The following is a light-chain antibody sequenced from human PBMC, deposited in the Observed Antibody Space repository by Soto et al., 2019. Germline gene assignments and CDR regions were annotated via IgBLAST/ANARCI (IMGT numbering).Light chain of an antibody. V-gene: IGLV2-8*01. Sequence: QSALTQPPSASGSPGQSVTISCTGTSSDVGGYNYVSWYQQHPGKAPKLMIYEVSKRPSGVPDRFSGSKSGNTASLTVSGLQAEDEVHYYCSSYAGSNNEVFGTGTKVTVL. CDR3: SSYAGSNNEV. CDR2: EVS. CDR1: SSDVGGYNY. J-gene: IGLJ1*01.